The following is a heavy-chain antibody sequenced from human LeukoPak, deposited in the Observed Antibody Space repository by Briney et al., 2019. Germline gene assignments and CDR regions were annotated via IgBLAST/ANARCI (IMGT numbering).Heavy chain of an antibody. CDR2: LYNTGNT. CDR3: AKDPRLLWFGELLEYYFDY. Sequence: GGSLRLSCAASGFTVNSNYLSWVRQAPGKGLEWVSTLYNTGNTYYANSVKGRFSISRDNSKNTLYLQMNSLRAVDTAVYYCAKDPRLLWFGELLEYYFDYWGQGTLVTVSS. D-gene: IGHD3-10*01. CDR1: GFTVNSNY. V-gene: IGHV3-53*01. J-gene: IGHJ4*02.